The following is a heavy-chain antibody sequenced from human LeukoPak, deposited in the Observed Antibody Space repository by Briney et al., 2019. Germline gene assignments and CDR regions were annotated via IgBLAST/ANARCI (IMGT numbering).Heavy chain of an antibody. CDR1: GFTFSSYN. J-gene: IGHJ4*02. V-gene: IGHV3-21*01. CDR2: VDFRSSNI. CDR3: ARGDSFDY. Sequence: GGSPRLSCAASGFTFSSYNMNWVRQAPGKGLEWVSSVDFRSSNIYYADSVKGRFTISRDNAKNSLYLQMNSLRAEDTAVYYCARGDSFDYWGQGTLVTVSS.